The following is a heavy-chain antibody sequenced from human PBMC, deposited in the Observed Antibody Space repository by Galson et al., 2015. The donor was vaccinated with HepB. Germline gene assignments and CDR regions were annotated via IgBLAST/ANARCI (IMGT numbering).Heavy chain of an antibody. J-gene: IGHJ4*02. CDR1: GFTFSNSG. CDR2: TWSDGINN. V-gene: IGHV3-33*06. Sequence: SLRLSCAVSGFTFSNSGMHWVRQAPGQGLEWVAVTWSDGINNYYADSVKGRFTISRDNFKNTLYLQMKSLRAEDTAVYYCAKDAYRSSYYFDSWGQGTLVTVSS. D-gene: IGHD3-16*01. CDR3: AKDAYRSSYYFDS.